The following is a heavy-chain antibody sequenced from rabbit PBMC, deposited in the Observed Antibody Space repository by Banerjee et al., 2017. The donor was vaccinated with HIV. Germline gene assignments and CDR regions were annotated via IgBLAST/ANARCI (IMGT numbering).Heavy chain of an antibody. CDR3: ARDLAGVIGWNFDL. CDR2: IDPVFGST. V-gene: IGHV1S45*01. Sequence: QEQLEESGGDLVKPGGSLKLSCKASGFDFSSYYMSWVRQAPGKGLEWIGYIDPVFGSTYYASWVNGRFTISKTSSTTVTLQMTSLTAADTATYFCARDLAGVIGWNFDLWGQGTLVTVS. J-gene: IGHJ4*01. D-gene: IGHD4-1*01. CDR1: GFDFSSYYM.